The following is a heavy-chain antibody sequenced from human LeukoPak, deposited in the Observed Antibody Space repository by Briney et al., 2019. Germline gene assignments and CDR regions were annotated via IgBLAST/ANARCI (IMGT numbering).Heavy chain of an antibody. Sequence: ASVKVSCKASGYSFSKYGMSWVRQAPGQGLEWMGWVSTNNSNTNYAQKIQGRVAMTTDTSTSTGYMELRSLRSEDTAVYYCVISYYDATGYYDYWGQGTLVSVSS. CDR3: VISYYDATGYYDY. J-gene: IGHJ4*02. CDR1: GYSFSKYG. CDR2: VSTNNSNT. D-gene: IGHD3-22*01. V-gene: IGHV1-18*01.